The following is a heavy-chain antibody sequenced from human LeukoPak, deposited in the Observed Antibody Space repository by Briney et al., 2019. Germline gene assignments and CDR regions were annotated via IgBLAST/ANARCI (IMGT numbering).Heavy chain of an antibody. CDR1: GGTFSSYA. CDR3: ARAINWNDGFDP. CDR2: IIPIFGTA. J-gene: IGHJ5*02. V-gene: IGHV1-69*01. Sequence: SVNVSCKASGGTFSSYAISWVRQAPGQGLEWMGGIIPIFGTANYAQKFQGRVTITADESTSTAYMELSSLRSEDTAVYYCARAINWNDGFDPWGQGTLVTVSS. D-gene: IGHD1-20*01.